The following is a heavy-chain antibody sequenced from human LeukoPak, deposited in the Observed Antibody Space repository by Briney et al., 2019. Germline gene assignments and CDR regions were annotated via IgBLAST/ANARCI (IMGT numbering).Heavy chain of an antibody. V-gene: IGHV3-23*01. Sequence: SGGSTYYADSVKGRFTISRDNSKNTLYLQMNSLRAEDTAVYYCAKALGGYYYDSSGYFDYWGQGTLVTVSS. CDR2: SGGST. D-gene: IGHD3-22*01. J-gene: IGHJ4*02. CDR3: AKALGGYYYDSSGYFDY.